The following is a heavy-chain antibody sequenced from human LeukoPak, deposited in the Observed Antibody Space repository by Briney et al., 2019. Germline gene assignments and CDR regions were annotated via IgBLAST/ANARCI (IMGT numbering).Heavy chain of an antibody. J-gene: IGHJ4*02. Sequence: QPGGSLRLSCAASGFTFSNTWMSWVRQAPGKGLEWVAVSAHDEVGKQFADSVKGRFTLSRDNSRDSVHLQMNRLRDEDAAVYYCAKDRGYGEHEPFESWGQGSLVTVSS. CDR1: GFTFSNTW. CDR2: SAHDEVGK. CDR3: AKDRGYGEHEPFES. D-gene: IGHD4/OR15-4a*01. V-gene: IGHV3-30*18.